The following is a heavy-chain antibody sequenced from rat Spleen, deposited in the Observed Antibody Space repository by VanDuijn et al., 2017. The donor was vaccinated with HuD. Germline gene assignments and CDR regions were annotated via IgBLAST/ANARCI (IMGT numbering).Heavy chain of an antibody. D-gene: IGHD2-2*01. V-gene: IGHV5-22*01. Sequence: EVRLVESDGGLVQPGGSLKLSCAASGFAFSDFFMAWVRQAPAKGLEWVASISYEGSSTYYGDSVKGRFTISRDNAKSTLYLQMDSLRSDDTATYYCAGAGYLRDWYFDFWGPGTMVTVSS. J-gene: IGHJ1*01. CDR1: GFAFSDFF. CDR2: ISYEGSST. CDR3: AGAGYLRDWYFDF.